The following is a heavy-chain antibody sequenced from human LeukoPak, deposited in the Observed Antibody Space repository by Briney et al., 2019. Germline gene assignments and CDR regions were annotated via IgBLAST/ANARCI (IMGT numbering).Heavy chain of an antibody. CDR1: GYTFTSYG. CDR3: ARCLLWENPAEDTFDI. V-gene: IGHV1-18*01. Sequence: GASVKVSCKASGYTFTSYGISWVRQAPGQGLEWMGWISAYNGNTNYAQKLQGRVTMTTDTSTSTAYMELRSLRSDDTAMYYCARCLLWENPAEDTFDIWGQGTMVTVSS. D-gene: IGHD3-3*01. J-gene: IGHJ3*02. CDR2: ISAYNGNT.